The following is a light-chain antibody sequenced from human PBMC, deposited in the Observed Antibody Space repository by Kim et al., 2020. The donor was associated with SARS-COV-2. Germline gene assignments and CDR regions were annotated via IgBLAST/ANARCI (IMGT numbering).Light chain of an antibody. J-gene: IGKJ1*01. Sequence: DIQMTQSPSTLSANVGDRVTITCLASQSIGDRVAWYQQKPGKAPKLLIFAASFLERGVPSRFSGSASGTEFVLTITSLQPDDFATYFCQQYKTDSRTFGQGTKVDIK. V-gene: IGKV1-5*03. CDR3: QQYKTDSRT. CDR2: AAS. CDR1: QSIGDR.